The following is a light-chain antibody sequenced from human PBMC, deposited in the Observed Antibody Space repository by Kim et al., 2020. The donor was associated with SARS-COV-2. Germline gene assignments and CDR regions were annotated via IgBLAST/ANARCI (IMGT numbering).Light chain of an antibody. Sequence: EIVLTQSPATLSLSPGERATLSCRASQSVSSYLAWYQQKPGQAPRLLIYDASNRATGIPARFSGSGSGTDFTLTISSLEPEDFAVYYCQQHSNTFGPGTKVDIK. CDR3: QQHSNT. J-gene: IGKJ3*01. CDR2: DAS. V-gene: IGKV3-11*01. CDR1: QSVSSY.